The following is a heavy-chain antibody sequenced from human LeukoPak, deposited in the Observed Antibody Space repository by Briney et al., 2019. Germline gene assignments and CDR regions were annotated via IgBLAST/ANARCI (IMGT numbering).Heavy chain of an antibody. CDR1: GCSVSNYY. J-gene: IGHJ5*02. CDR3: ARGMAEAYDYNWFDP. Sequence: SETLSLTCTVSGCSVSNYYWSWVRQPAGKGLEWIGRIYASGTTRYNPSLQSRVTMSVDMSKNQFSLTLTSVTAADTAVYFCARGMAEAYDYNWFDPWGQGILVTVSS. D-gene: IGHD5-12*01. CDR2: IYASGTT. V-gene: IGHV4-4*07.